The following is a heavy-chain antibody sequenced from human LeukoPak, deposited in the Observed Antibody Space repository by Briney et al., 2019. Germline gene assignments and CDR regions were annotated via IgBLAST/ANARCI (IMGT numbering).Heavy chain of an antibody. CDR3: ARGSPDYDFWSGYTSLAY. J-gene: IGHJ4*02. V-gene: IGHV1-2*02. CDR2: INPNSGGT. CDR1: GYTFTGYY. D-gene: IGHD3-3*01. Sequence: ASVKVSCKASGYTFTGYYMHWVRQAPGQGLEWMGWINPNSGGTNYAQKFQGRVTMTRDTSISTAYMELSRLRSDDTAVYYCARGSPDYDFWSGYTSLAYWGQGTLVTVSS.